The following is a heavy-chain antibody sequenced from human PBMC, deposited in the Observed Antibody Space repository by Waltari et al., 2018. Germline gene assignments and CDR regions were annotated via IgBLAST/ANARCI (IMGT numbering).Heavy chain of an antibody. CDR1: EYVLSELS. Sequence: QVQLVQSGAEVKKPGASVKVSCKVSEYVLSELSMHWVRQAAGKGLEWVGGVKPEDGETRHAQKVQGRVTRTEETSTDTAYMELSSLSSEDTAGYYCAAGNIIARPGYFDFWGQGTLVTVSS. CDR2: VKPEDGET. V-gene: IGHV1-24*01. CDR3: AAGNIIARPGYFDF. D-gene: IGHD6-6*01. J-gene: IGHJ4*02.